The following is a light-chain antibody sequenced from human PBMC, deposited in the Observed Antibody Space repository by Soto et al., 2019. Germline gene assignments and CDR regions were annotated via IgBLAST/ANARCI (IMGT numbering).Light chain of an antibody. CDR3: SSYTSSSTLYVV. CDR2: YVS. Sequence: QSALTQPASVSGSPGQSITISCTGTSNDVGGYNDVSWYQQHPGKAPKLMIYYVSNRPSGVSYRVSGSKSGNTASLAISGRQAEDEDDDYCSSYTSSSTLYVVFGGGTKVTVL. V-gene: IGLV2-14*01. J-gene: IGLJ2*01. CDR1: SNDVGGYND.